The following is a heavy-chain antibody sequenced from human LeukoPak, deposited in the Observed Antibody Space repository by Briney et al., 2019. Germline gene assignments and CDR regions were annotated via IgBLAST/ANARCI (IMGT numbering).Heavy chain of an antibody. CDR3: ATGEYGSGSYLAFDI. D-gene: IGHD3-10*01. CDR1: GYTFTGYY. Sequence: ASVKVSCKASGYTFTGYYMHWVRQAPGQGLEWMGWINPNSGGTNYAQKFQGRVTMTRDTSISTAYMELSRLRSDDTAVYYCATGEYGSGSYLAFDIWGQGTMVTVSS. V-gene: IGHV1-2*02. J-gene: IGHJ3*02. CDR2: INPNSGGT.